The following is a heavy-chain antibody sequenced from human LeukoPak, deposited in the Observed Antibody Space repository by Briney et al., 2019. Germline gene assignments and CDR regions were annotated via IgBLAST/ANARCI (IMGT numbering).Heavy chain of an antibody. Sequence: SETLSLTCTVSGGSISSYYWSWIRQPPGKGLEWIGYIYYSGSTNYNPSLKSRVTISVDTSKNQSSLKLSSVTAADTAVYYCARATVTTWYYYYMDVWGKGTTVTVSS. CDR1: GGSISSYY. D-gene: IGHD4-17*01. J-gene: IGHJ6*03. CDR3: ARATVTTWYYYYMDV. CDR2: IYYSGST. V-gene: IGHV4-59*01.